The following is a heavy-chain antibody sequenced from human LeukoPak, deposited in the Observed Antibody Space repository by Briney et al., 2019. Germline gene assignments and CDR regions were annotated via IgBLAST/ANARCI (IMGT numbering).Heavy chain of an antibody. V-gene: IGHV3-30*04. CDR3: AGWLQLVDY. Sequence: PGGSLRLSCAASGFTFSSYAMHWVRQAPGKGLEWVAVISYDGSNKYYADSVKGRFTISRDNSKNTLYLQMNSLRAEDTAVYYCAGWLQLVDYWGQGTLVTVSS. J-gene: IGHJ4*02. D-gene: IGHD5-24*01. CDR2: ISYDGSNK. CDR1: GFTFSSYA.